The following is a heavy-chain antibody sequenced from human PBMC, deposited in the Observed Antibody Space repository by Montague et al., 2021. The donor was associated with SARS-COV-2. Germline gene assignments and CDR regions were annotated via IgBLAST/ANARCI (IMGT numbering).Heavy chain of an antibody. J-gene: IGHJ6*02. CDR1: GFSLSTSGMC. Sequence: PALVKPTQTLTLTCTFSGFSLSTSGMCVSWIRQPPGKALEWLALIDWDDDKYYSTSLKTRLTISKDTSKNQVVLTMTNMDPVDTATYYCARIQAELWPNYDDYGIDVWGQGTTVTVSS. V-gene: IGHV2-70*01. CDR3: ARIQAELWPNYDDYGIDV. D-gene: IGHD5-18*01. CDR2: IDWDDDK.